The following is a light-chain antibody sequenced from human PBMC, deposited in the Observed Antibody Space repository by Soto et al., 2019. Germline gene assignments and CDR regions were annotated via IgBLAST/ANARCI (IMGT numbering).Light chain of an antibody. CDR2: AAS. CDR3: QKYDSVPLT. Sequence: DIQMTQSPSSLSASVGDRVTITCRASQGINNFVAWYQQKPGEVPKLLIYAASTLQSGVPSRFSGSGFWTDFVLTISSLEPEDVATYYYQKYDSVPLTFGGGTRVEIK. CDR1: QGINNF. V-gene: IGKV1-27*01. J-gene: IGKJ4*01.